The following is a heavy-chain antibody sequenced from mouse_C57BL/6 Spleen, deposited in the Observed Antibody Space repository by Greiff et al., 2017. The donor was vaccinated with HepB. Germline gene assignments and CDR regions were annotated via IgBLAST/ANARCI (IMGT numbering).Heavy chain of an antibody. Sequence: EVQGVESGGGLVKPGGSLKLSCAASGFTFSSYAMSWVRQTPEKRLEWVATISDGGSYTYYPDNVKGRFTISRDNAKNNLYLQMSHLKSEDTAMYYCAREDYYGSSRHWYFDVWGTGTTVTVSS. CDR3: AREDYYGSSRHWYFDV. CDR2: ISDGGSYT. CDR1: GFTFSSYA. V-gene: IGHV5-4*01. D-gene: IGHD1-1*01. J-gene: IGHJ1*03.